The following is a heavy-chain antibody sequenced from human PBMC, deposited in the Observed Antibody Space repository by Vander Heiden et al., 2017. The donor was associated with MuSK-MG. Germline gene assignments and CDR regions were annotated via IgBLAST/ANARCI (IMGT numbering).Heavy chain of an antibody. CDR3: TRKEYCSSTSCPDFDY. V-gene: IGHV3-73*01. J-gene: IGHJ4*02. CDR2: IRSKANSYAT. Sequence: SLKLSCAASGFTFSGSAMHWVRQASGKGLEWVGRIRSKANSYATAYAASVKGRFTISREDSKNTAYLKTNSLKTEDTAVYYCTRKEYCSSTSCPDFDYWGQGTLVTVSS. CDR1: GFTFSGSA. D-gene: IGHD2-2*01.